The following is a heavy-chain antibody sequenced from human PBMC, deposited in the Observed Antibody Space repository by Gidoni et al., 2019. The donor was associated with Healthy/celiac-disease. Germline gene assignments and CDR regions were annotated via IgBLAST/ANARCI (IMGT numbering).Heavy chain of an antibody. J-gene: IGHJ4*02. CDR1: GFTFSDYY. Sequence: QVQLVEAGGGLVKPGGSLRLSRAPSGFTFSDYYMRWIRQAPGKGLEWFSCISSSSSYTTYADSVKGRFTISRDNAKNSLYLQMISLRAEDTAVYYCARAYTVTSNTSDYWGQGTLVTVSS. V-gene: IGHV3-11*06. D-gene: IGHD4-17*01. CDR2: ISSSSSYT. CDR3: ARAYTVTSNTSDY.